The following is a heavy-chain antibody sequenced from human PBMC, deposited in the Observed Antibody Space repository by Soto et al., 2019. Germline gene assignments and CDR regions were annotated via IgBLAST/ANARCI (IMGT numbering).Heavy chain of an antibody. CDR3: ARALLSHSYDSGGYDSYFHAMDV. CDR2: IIPISETT. J-gene: IGHJ6*02. CDR1: GGTFSSLD. V-gene: IGHV1-69*06. Sequence: QVQLVQSGAEAKKPGSSVKVSCKASGGTFSSLDINWVRQAPGQGLEWMGGIIPISETTNYAQIFQGRVSIVADKSTSTAYMELSRLRSEDTAVYYCARALLSHSYDSGGYDSYFHAMDVWGQGTPVTVSS. D-gene: IGHD3-22*01.